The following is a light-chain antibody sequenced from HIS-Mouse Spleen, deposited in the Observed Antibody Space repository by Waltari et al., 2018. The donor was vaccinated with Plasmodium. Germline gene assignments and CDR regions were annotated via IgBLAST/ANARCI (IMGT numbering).Light chain of an antibody. CDR2: EDS. Sequence: SYELTQPPSVSVSPGQTARHTFSGDALPQKYAYLYQQKSGQAPVLVIYEDSKRPSGIPERFSGSSSGTMATLTISGAQVEDEADYYCYSTDSSGNHRVFGGGTKLTVL. J-gene: IGLJ3*02. CDR1: ALPQKY. V-gene: IGLV3-10*01. CDR3: YSTDSSGNHRV.